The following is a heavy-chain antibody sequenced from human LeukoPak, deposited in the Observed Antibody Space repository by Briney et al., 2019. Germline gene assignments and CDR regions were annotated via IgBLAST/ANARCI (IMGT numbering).Heavy chain of an antibody. V-gene: IGHV3-64*04. CDR3: AREGQRLRVDY. J-gene: IGHJ4*02. Sequence: GGSLRLSCSASGFTFKSYAMHWVRQAPGKGLEYVSSINTNGANTYYADSVKGRFTISRDNSKNTLFLQLSSLRTEDTAVYYCAREGQRLRVDYWGQGTLVTVSS. CDR2: INTNGANT. D-gene: IGHD4-17*01. CDR1: GFTFKSYA.